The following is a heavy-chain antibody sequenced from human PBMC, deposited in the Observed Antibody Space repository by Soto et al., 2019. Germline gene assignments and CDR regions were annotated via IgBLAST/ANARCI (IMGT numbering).Heavy chain of an antibody. D-gene: IGHD1-1*01. CDR3: ARGTYFDS. CDR1: GYIMPTYG. V-gene: IGHV1-18*01. Sequence: QVQLVQSGTEVKKPGASVKVSCKASGYIMPTYGVSWVRQPPGQGLEWVGWISAYNDHTTYAQKFQGRVTMTTDTSTSTAYMELRRLRSDDTAVYYCARGTYFDSWGQGTLVTVSS. CDR2: ISAYNDHT. J-gene: IGHJ4*02.